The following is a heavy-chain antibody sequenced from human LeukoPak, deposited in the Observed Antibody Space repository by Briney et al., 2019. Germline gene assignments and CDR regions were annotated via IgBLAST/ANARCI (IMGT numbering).Heavy chain of an antibody. D-gene: IGHD6-6*01. CDR3: ARKDSSSSGFDY. Sequence: SVKVSCKASGGTFSTYSISWVRQAPGQGLQWVGGIIPIFDTANYAQKFQGRVTITADESTNTVYMELSSLRSEDTAVYYCARKDSSSSGFDYWGQGTLVTVSS. V-gene: IGHV1-69*13. J-gene: IGHJ4*02. CDR1: GGTFSTYS. CDR2: IIPIFDTA.